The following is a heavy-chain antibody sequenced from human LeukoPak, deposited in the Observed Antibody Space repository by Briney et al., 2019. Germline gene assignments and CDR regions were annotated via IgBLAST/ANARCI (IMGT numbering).Heavy chain of an antibody. V-gene: IGHV5-10-1*01. CDR2: IDPSDSYT. CDR3: ARTLTTDIDY. J-gene: IGHJ4*02. CDR1: GYSFTSYW. D-gene: IGHD4-11*01. Sequence: GESLKFSCKGSGYSFTSYWISWVRQMPGKGLEWMGRIDPSDSYTNYSPSFQGHVTISADKSISTAYLQWSSLRASDTAMYYCARTLTTDIDYWGQGTLVTVSS.